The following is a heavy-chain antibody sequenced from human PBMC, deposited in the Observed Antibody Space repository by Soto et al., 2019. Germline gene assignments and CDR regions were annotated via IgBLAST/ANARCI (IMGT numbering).Heavy chain of an antibody. CDR3: AHTEWVVRGVIINWFDP. D-gene: IGHD3-10*01. V-gene: IGHV2-5*02. Sequence: SGPTLVNPTQTLTLTCTFSGFSLSTSGVGVGWIRQPPGKALEWLALIYWDDDKRYSPSLKSRLTITKDTSKNQVVLTMTNMDPVDTATYYCAHTEWVVRGVIINWFDPWGQGTLVTVSS. CDR1: GFSLSTSGVG. J-gene: IGHJ5*02. CDR2: IYWDDDK.